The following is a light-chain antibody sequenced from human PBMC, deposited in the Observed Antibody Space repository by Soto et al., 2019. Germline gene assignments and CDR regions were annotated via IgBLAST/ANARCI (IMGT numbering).Light chain of an antibody. CDR1: QSISNY. CDR3: QQSYSTPRT. J-gene: IGKJ1*01. Sequence: DIQMTQSPSPLSASVGDRVTITCRASQSISNYLNWYQQKPGKAPKLLMYAASSLQSGVTSRFSGSGSGTDFTLTISSLQPEDFATYYCQQSYSTPRTFGQGTKVEIK. CDR2: AAS. V-gene: IGKV1-39*01.